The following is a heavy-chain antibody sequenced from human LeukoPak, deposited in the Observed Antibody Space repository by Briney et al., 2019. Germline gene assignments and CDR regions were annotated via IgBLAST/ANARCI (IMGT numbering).Heavy chain of an antibody. D-gene: IGHD4-17*01. CDR1: GGPISSGSYY. CDR2: IYTSGST. Sequence: SETLSLTCTVSGGPISSGSYYWSWIRQPAGKGLEWIGRIYTSGSTNYNPSLKSRVTISVDTSKNQFSLKLSSVTAADTAVYYCARALRFFDYWGQGTLVTVSS. CDR3: ARALRFFDY. V-gene: IGHV4-61*02. J-gene: IGHJ4*02.